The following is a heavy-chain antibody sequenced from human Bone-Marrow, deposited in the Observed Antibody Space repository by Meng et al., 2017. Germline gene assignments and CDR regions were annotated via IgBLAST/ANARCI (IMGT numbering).Heavy chain of an antibody. CDR3: ARGGVVVITPNWFDP. CDR2: INHSGST. V-gene: IGHV4-34*01. D-gene: IGHD3-22*01. Sequence: QVQLQQWGAGLLKPSETLSLTCAVYGGSFSGYYWSWIRQPPGKGLEWIGEINHSGSTNYNPSLKSRVTISVDTSKNQFSLKLSSVTAADTAVYYCARGGVVVITPNWFDPWGQGTLVTVSS. J-gene: IGHJ5*02. CDR1: GGSFSGYY.